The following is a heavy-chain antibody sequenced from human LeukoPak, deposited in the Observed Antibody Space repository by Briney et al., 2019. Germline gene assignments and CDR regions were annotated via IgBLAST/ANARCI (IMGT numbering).Heavy chain of an antibody. CDR3: ARDSGTTGEVKFDP. CDR1: GRSISIYY. J-gene: IGHJ5*02. V-gene: IGHV4-59*12. D-gene: IGHD3-10*01. CDR2: IYYSGGT. Sequence: PSETLSLTCTVSGRSISIYYWSWIRQPPGKGLEWIGYIYYSGGTNYNPSLKSQVTTSLDTSKNQFSLKLSSVTAADTAVYYCARDSGTTGEVKFDPWGQGTLVTVSS.